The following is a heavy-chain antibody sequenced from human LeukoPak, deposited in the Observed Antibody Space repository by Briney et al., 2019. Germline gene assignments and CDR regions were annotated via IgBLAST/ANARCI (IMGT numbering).Heavy chain of an antibody. CDR1: GGSISSSSYY. CDR2: IYYSGST. D-gene: IGHD6-19*01. J-gene: IGHJ4*02. CDR3: ARTMHSSGWYPGFDY. V-gene: IGHV4-39*01. Sequence: SETLSLTCTVSGGSISSSSYYWGWIRQPPGKGLEWIGSIYYSGSTYYNPSLKSRVTISVDTPKNQFSLKLSSVTAADTAVYYCARTMHSSGWYPGFDYWGQGTLVTVSS.